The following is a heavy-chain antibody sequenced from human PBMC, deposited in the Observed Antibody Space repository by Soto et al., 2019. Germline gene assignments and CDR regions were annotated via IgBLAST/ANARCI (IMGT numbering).Heavy chain of an antibody. J-gene: IGHJ3*02. Sequence: GETLKISXKASGYTFSTYWIGWLRQMPGRGLEWMGFIYPGDSDTSYSPSFQGQVTISADKSTSTVYLQWSSLKASDTAMYYCPRQKLWMATINNDAFDIWGQGTMVTVSS. CDR1: GYTFSTYW. D-gene: IGHD2-21*01. CDR3: PRQKLWMATINNDAFDI. V-gene: IGHV5-51*01. CDR2: IYPGDSDT.